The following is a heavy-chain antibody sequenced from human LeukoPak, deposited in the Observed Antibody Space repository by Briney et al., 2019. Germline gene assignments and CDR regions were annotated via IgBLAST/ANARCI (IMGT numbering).Heavy chain of an antibody. CDR1: GGSISGYF. CDR3: AREPHWDVSGMDV. J-gene: IGHJ6*02. Sequence: SETLSLTCSVSGGSISGYFWSWIRQPAGMGLEWIGRIHSSGSTNYNPSLKSRVTVSVDTSKNQFSLNLNSVTAADSAVYYCAREPHWDVSGMDVWGQGTKVTVSS. D-gene: IGHD1-26*01. CDR2: IHSSGST. V-gene: IGHV4-4*07.